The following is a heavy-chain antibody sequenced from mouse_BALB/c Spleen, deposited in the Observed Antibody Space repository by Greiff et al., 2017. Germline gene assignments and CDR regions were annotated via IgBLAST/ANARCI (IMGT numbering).Heavy chain of an antibody. D-gene: IGHD3-1*01. Sequence: EVHLVESGGGLLQPGGSRKLSCAASGFTFSSFGMHWVRQAPEKGLEWVAYISSGSSTIYYADTVKGRFTISRDNPKNTLFLQMTSLRSEDTAMYYCARSGRSYAMDYWGQGTSVTVSS. CDR2: ISSGSSTI. V-gene: IGHV5-17*02. J-gene: IGHJ4*01. CDR1: GFTFSSFG. CDR3: ARSGRSYAMDY.